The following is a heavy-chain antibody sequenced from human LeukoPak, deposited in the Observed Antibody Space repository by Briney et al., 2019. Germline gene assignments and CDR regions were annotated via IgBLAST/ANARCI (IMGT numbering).Heavy chain of an antibody. CDR1: GGSISGYY. V-gene: IGHV4-59*01. J-gene: IGHJ5*02. CDR2: IYYTGST. CDR3: VRTKSGTYGWFDP. Sequence: SETLSLTCTVSGGSISGYYWSWIRQPPGKGLEWIGYIYYTGSTNYNPSLKSRVIISVDTSKNQFSLKVSSVTAADTAVYYCVRTKSGTYGWFDPWGQGTLVTVSS. D-gene: IGHD4-17*01.